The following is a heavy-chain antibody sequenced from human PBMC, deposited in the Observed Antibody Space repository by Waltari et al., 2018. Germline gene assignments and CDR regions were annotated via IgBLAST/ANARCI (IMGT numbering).Heavy chain of an antibody. CDR3: ARVAVAGIHSDY. CDR1: GFTFSSYS. D-gene: IGHD6-19*01. V-gene: IGHV3-21*01. CDR2: ISSSSSYI. Sequence: EVQLVESGGGLVKPGGSLRLSCAASGFTFSSYSMNWVRQAPGKGLGWVSYISSSSSYIYYADSVKGRFTISRDNAKNSLYLQMNSLRAEDTAVYYCARVAVAGIHSDYWGQGTLVTVSS. J-gene: IGHJ4*02.